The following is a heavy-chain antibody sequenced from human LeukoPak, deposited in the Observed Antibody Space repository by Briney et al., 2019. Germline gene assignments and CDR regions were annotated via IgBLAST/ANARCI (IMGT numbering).Heavy chain of an antibody. CDR2: ISNSGGST. CDR3: AKHDSSGYWGGFDY. V-gene: IGHV3-23*01. CDR1: GFTFSSYA. Sequence: GGSLRLSCAASGFTFSSYAMSWARQAPGKGLEWVSVISNSGGSTYYADSVKGRFTISRDNSKNTLYLQMNSLRAEDTAVYYCAKHDSSGYWGGFDYWGQGTLVTVSS. D-gene: IGHD3-22*01. J-gene: IGHJ4*02.